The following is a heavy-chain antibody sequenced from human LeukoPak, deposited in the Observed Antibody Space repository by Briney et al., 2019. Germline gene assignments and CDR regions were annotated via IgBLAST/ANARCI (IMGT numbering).Heavy chain of an antibody. CDR1: GFTFSSYG. CDR2: ISSSSSTI. D-gene: IGHD5-18*01. CDR3: ARDGRRWIPPYYFDY. J-gene: IGHJ4*02. V-gene: IGHV3-48*02. Sequence: GGSLRLSCAASGFTFSSYGMNWVRQAPGKGLEWVSYISSSSSTIYYADSVKGRFTISRDNAKNSLYLQMNSLRDEDTAVYYCARDGRRWIPPYYFDYWGQGTLVTVSS.